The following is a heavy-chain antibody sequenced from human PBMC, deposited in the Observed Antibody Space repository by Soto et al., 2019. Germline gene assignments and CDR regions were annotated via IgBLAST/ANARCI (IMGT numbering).Heavy chain of an antibody. D-gene: IGHD3-10*01. CDR3: ARVLLLLPGYYFDY. Sequence: ASVKVSCKASGYTFTSYAMHWVRQAPGQRLEWMGWINAGNGNTKYSQKFQGRVTITRDTSASTAYMELSSLRSEDTAVYYCARVLLLLPGYYFDYWGQWTLVTVSS. V-gene: IGHV1-3*01. CDR1: GYTFTSYA. J-gene: IGHJ4*02. CDR2: INAGNGNT.